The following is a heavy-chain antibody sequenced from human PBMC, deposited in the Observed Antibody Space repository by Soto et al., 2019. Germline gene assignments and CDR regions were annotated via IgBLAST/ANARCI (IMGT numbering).Heavy chain of an antibody. CDR1: GGSISSGGYY. CDR3: ARDHRKNTNYPFFGMDV. J-gene: IGHJ6*02. CDR2: IYYSGST. V-gene: IGHV4-31*03. D-gene: IGHD4-4*01. Sequence: SETLSLTCTVSGGSISSGGYYWSWIRQHPGKGLEWIGYIYYSGSTYYNPSLKSRVTISVDTSKNQFSLKLSSVTAADTAVYYCARDHRKNTNYPFFGMDVWAKGPRSPSP.